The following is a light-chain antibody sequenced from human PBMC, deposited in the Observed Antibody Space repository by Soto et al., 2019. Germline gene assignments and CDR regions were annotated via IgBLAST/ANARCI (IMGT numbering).Light chain of an antibody. Sequence: HSVLTQPPSVSEAPRQRVPIFCSGSSSNIGNNAVNWYQQLPGKAPKLLIYYDDLLPSGVSDRFSGSKSGTSASLAISGLQSEDEADYYCAAWDDSLNGLVFGTGTKVTVL. J-gene: IGLJ1*01. CDR3: AAWDDSLNGLV. CDR2: YDD. CDR1: SSNIGNNA. V-gene: IGLV1-36*01.